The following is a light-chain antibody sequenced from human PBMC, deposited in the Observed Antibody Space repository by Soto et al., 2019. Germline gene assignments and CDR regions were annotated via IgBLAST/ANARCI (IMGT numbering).Light chain of an antibody. CDR3: SAFPGTTALDV. CDR1: SSDVGAYNY. CDR2: GVS. Sequence: QSVLTQPPSASGSPGQSVSISCAGTSSDVGAYNYVSWYQQHPGKAPKLIIYGVSNRPSGVSNRFSGSKSGNTAFLTISGLKPEDEADYYCSAFPGTTALDVFAXGTKATVL. V-gene: IGLV2-14*03. J-gene: IGLJ1*01.